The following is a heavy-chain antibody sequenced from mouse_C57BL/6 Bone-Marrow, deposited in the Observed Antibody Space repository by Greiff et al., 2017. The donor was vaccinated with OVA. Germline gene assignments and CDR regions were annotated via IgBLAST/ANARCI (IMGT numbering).Heavy chain of an antibody. CDR1: GFTFSSYA. J-gene: IGHJ4*01. D-gene: IGHD2-3*01. V-gene: IGHV5-4*03. CDR2: ISDGGSYT. Sequence: EVKLVESGGGLVQPGGSLKLSCAASGFTFSSYAMSWVRQTPEKRLEWVAPISDGGSYTYYPDNVKGRFTISRDNAKNNLYLQMCHLKSDDTAMYYGARGWLLNAMDYWGQGTSVTVSA. CDR3: ARGWLLNAMDY.